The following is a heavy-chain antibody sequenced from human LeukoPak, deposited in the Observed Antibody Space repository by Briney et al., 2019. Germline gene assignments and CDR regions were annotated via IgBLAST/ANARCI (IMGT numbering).Heavy chain of an antibody. CDR1: GFTFSSYE. J-gene: IGHJ4*02. D-gene: IGHD3-10*01. V-gene: IGHV3-48*03. CDR2: ISSSGSTI. CDR3: ARTPFTMVRGVPSVFFDY. Sequence: PGGSLRLSCAASGFTFSSYEMNWVRQAPGKGLEWVSYISSSGSTIYYADSVKGRFTISRDNAKNLLYLQMNSLRAEDTAVYYCARTPFTMVRGVPSVFFDYWGQGTLVTVSS.